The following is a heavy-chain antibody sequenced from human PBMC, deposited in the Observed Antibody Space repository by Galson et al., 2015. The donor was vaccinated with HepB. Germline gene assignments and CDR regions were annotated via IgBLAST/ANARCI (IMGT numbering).Heavy chain of an antibody. CDR2: MNTNTGKP. CDR1: GYTFTDYV. Sequence: SVKVSFKASGYTFTDYVVNWVRQAPGQGLEWMGLMNTNTGKPTYAPGFAGRFVFSLDTSVTPTYPQISSLATDDTAVYYCARSPVRFLDWLPYYYYYYIDVWGEGTTVTVSS. J-gene: IGHJ6*03. D-gene: IGHD3-3*01. V-gene: IGHV7-4-1*02. CDR3: ARSPVRFLDWLPYYYYYYIDV.